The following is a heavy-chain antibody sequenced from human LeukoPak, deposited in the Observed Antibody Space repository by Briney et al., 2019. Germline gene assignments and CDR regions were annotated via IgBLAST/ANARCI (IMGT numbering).Heavy chain of an antibody. V-gene: IGHV3-74*01. Sequence: GGSLRLSCAASGFTFSSNLMHWVRQGPGKGLVWVSHINSDGNTIRYADSVKGRFTISRDNAKNTLYLQMNSLRAEDTAVYFCARDFSGAIDYWGQGTQVTASS. J-gene: IGHJ4*02. CDR2: INSDGNTI. D-gene: IGHD3-10*01. CDR3: ARDFSGAIDY. CDR1: GFTFSSNL.